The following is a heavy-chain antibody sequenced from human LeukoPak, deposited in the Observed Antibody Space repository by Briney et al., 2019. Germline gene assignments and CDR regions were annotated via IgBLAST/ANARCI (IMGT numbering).Heavy chain of an antibody. CDR1: GFTFDDYG. Sequence: QSGGSLRLSCAASGFTFDDYGMSWVRQAPGKGLEWVSGINWNGGSTGYADSVKGRFTISRDNAKNSLYLQMNSLRAEDTALYYCARDIIDSSSWYDHWGQGTLVTVSS. J-gene: IGHJ5*02. D-gene: IGHD6-13*01. CDR2: INWNGGST. CDR3: ARDIIDSSSWYDH. V-gene: IGHV3-20*04.